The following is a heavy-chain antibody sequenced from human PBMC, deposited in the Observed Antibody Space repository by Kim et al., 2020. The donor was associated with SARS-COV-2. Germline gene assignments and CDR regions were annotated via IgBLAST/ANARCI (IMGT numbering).Heavy chain of an antibody. V-gene: IGHV1-18*01. Sequence: ASVKVSCKASGYTFTSYGISWVRQAPGQGLEWMGWISAYNGNTNYAQKLQGRVTMTTDTSTSTAYMELRSLRSDDTAVYYCARWEPTAKRVGATRRGNFDYWGQGTLVTVSS. CDR3: ARWEPTAKRVGATRRGNFDY. CDR2: ISAYNGNT. J-gene: IGHJ4*02. D-gene: IGHD1-26*01. CDR1: GYTFTSYG.